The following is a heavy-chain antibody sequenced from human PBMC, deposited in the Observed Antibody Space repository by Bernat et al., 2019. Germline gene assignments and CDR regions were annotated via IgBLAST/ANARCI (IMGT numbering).Heavy chain of an antibody. CDR3: ERDSNRHGIAVAELTYGMDV. D-gene: IGHD6-19*01. CDR1: GFTFSSYA. J-gene: IGHJ6*02. V-gene: IGHV3-30*07. Sequence: QVQLVESGGGVVQPGRSLRLSCAASGFTFSSYAMHWVRQAPGKGLEWVAVISYDGSNKYYADSVKGRFTISRDNSKNTLYLQMNSLRAEDTAVYYFERDSNRHGIAVAELTYGMDVWGQGTTVTVSS. CDR2: ISYDGSNK.